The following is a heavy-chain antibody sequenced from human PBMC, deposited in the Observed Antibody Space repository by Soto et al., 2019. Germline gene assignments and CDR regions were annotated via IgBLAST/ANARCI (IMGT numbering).Heavy chain of an antibody. D-gene: IGHD2-15*01. Sequence: QITLKESGPTLVKPTQTLTLTCTFSGFSLSTSGVGVAWIRQPPGKALEWLALIYWDDDKRYRPSLESRLTIHKDYPKNQVVSSRTNMDSVDTATYYCAYLPCSGGSCYWFSFSGMDVRGQGTTVTVSS. J-gene: IGHJ6*02. CDR1: GFSLSTSGVG. V-gene: IGHV2-5*02. CDR3: AYLPCSGGSCYWFSFSGMDV. CDR2: IYWDDDK.